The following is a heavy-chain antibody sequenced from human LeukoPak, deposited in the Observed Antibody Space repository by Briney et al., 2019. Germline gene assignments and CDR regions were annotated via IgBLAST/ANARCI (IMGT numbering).Heavy chain of an antibody. J-gene: IGHJ4*02. CDR3: ARERGLYPFDY. V-gene: IGHV4-61*02. D-gene: IGHD5/OR15-5a*01. CDR1: GGSISSGDYY. Sequence: SETLSLTCVVSGGSISSGDYYWNWIRQPAGKGLQWIGRIYTSGTSNYNPSLESRVTISIDTSKNQFSLKLTSVTAADTAVYYRARERGLYPFDYWGQGTLVTVSS. CDR2: IYTSGTS.